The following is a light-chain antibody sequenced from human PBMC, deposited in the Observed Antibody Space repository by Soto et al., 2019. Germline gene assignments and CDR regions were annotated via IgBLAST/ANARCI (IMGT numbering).Light chain of an antibody. CDR2: AAS. J-gene: IGKJ4*01. V-gene: IGKV3-15*01. Sequence: IVMTQSPATLSVSPGERGTLSCRASQTVYNNLAWYQQKPGQPPRLLIYAASTRATGFPARFSGSGFGTEFTLTISSLQSEDFAVYYCQQYTAWPLTFGGGTTVEIK. CDR1: QTVYNN. CDR3: QQYTAWPLT.